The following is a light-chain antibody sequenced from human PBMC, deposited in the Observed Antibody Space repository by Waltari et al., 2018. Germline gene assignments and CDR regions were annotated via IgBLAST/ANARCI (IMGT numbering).Light chain of an antibody. Sequence: DIVMTQSPDFLAVSLGERATLHCKSSQSLFSTSNSKTYISWYQQKPGQPPKLLIYWASTRGSGVPDRFSGSGSGTDFTLTISSLQAEDVAVYYCHHYYIPPLTFGQGTRLEIK. V-gene: IGKV4-1*01. CDR3: HHYYIPPLT. CDR2: WAS. J-gene: IGKJ5*01. CDR1: QSLFSTSNSKTY.